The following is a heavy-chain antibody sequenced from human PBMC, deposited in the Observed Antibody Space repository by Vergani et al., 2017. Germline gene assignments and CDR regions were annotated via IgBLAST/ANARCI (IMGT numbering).Heavy chain of an antibody. Sequence: VQLLESGGGLVQPGGSLRLSCAASGFTFSSYAMSWVRQAPGKGLEWVAVIWYDGSNKYYADSVKGRFTISRDNSKNTLYLQMNSLRAEDTAVYYCARDRTSPLNCSGGSCYLPYYYGMDVWGQGTTVTVSS. V-gene: IGHV3-33*08. D-gene: IGHD2-15*01. J-gene: IGHJ6*02. CDR1: GFTFSSYA. CDR3: ARDRTSPLNCSGGSCYLPYYYGMDV. CDR2: IWYDGSNK.